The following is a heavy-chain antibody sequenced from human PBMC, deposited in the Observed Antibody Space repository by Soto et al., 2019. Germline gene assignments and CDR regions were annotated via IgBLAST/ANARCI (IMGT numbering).Heavy chain of an antibody. Sequence: VGSLRLSCAASGFTFSSYSMNWVRQAPGKGLEWVSSISSSSSYIYYADSVKGRFTISRDNAKNSLYLQMNSLRAEDTAVYYCARDEESSSFKNYYYYGMDVWGQGTTVTVSS. CDR1: GFTFSSYS. CDR2: ISSSSSYI. J-gene: IGHJ6*02. V-gene: IGHV3-21*01. D-gene: IGHD6-6*01. CDR3: ARDEESSSFKNYYYYGMDV.